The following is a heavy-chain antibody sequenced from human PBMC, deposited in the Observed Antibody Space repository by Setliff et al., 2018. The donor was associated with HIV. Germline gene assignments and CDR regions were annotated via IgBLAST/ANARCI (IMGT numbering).Heavy chain of an antibody. CDR3: MRGRSITIFGVAYFDF. D-gene: IGHD3-3*01. J-gene: IGHJ4*02. CDR1: GYSISTAYY. CDR2: VSHSGTT. Sequence: SETLSLTCAVSGYSISTAYYWGWIRQPPGKGLEWIGSVSHSGTTYYTPSLKSRVTISVDMSNNQFSLKVTSVTAADTAVYYCMRGRSITIFGVAYFDFWGQGTQVTVSS. V-gene: IGHV4-38-2*01.